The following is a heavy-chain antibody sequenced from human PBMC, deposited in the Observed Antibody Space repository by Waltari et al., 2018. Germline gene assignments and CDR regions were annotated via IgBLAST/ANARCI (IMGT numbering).Heavy chain of an antibody. CDR2: IIPIVGTA. V-gene: IGHV1-69*08. CDR1: GGTFSSYA. J-gene: IGHJ4*02. D-gene: IGHD6-19*01. CDR3: ATPIIAVAGTYFDY. Sequence: QVQLVQSGAEVKKPGSSVKVSCKASGGTFSSYAISWVRQAPGQGLEWMGRIIPIVGTANYAQKFQGRVTITADKSTSTAYMELSSLRAEDTAVYYCATPIIAVAGTYFDYWGQGTLVTVSS.